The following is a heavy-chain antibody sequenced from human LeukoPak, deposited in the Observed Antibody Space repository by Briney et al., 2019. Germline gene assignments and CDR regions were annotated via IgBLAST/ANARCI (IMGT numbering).Heavy chain of an antibody. CDR1: GGSISSYY. D-gene: IGHD6-13*01. V-gene: IGHV4-59*01. Sequence: PSETLSLTCTVSGGSISSYYWSWIRQPPGKGLEWIGYIYNSGSTNYNPSLRSRVTISVDTSKKTFSLKLSSVTAADTAVYYCARGYSSSWWDYMDVWGKGTTVTVSS. CDR3: ARGYSSSWWDYMDV. CDR2: IYNSGST. J-gene: IGHJ6*03.